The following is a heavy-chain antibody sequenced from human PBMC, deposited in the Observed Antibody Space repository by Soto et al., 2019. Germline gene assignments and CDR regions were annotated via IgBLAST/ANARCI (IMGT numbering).Heavy chain of an antibody. CDR3: ARGGKWLQLWWYDP. Sequence: SETLSLTCAVYGGSFSGYYWSWIRQPPGKGLEWIGEINHSGSTNYNPSLKSRVTISVDTPKNQFSLKLSSVTAADTAVYYCARGGKWLQLWWYDPWGQGTLVTVSS. CDR2: INHSGST. J-gene: IGHJ5*02. D-gene: IGHD5-12*01. CDR1: GGSFSGYY. V-gene: IGHV4-34*01.